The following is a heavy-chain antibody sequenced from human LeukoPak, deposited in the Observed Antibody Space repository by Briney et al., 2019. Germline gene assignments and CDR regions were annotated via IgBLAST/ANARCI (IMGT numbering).Heavy chain of an antibody. CDR1: GFTFSSYA. CDR3: ARDPYTPLIF. D-gene: IGHD3/OR15-3a*01. CDR2: ISYDGSNK. V-gene: IGHV3-30-3*01. Sequence: GGSLRLSCAASGFTFSSYAMHWVRQAPGKGLEWVAVISYDGSNKYYADSVKGRFTISRDDSKNMLYLQMNSLRAEDTAVYYCARDPYTPLIFWGQGTLVTVSS. J-gene: IGHJ4*02.